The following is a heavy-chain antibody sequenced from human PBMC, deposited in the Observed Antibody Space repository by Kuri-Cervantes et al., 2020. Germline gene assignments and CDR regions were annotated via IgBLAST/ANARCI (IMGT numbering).Heavy chain of an antibody. Sequence: GSLRLSCTVSGGSISSSSYYWGWIRQPPGKGLEWIGSIYYSGSTYYNPSLKSRVTISVDTSENQFSLKLSSVTAADTAVYYCARHLPREYCSSTSCYPPNWFDPWGQGTLVTVSS. CDR3: ARHLPREYCSSTSCYPPNWFDP. CDR2: IYYSGST. J-gene: IGHJ5*02. V-gene: IGHV4-39*01. D-gene: IGHD2-2*01. CDR1: GGSISSSSYY.